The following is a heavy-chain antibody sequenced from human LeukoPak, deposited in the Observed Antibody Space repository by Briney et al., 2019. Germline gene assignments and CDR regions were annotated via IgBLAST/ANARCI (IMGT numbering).Heavy chain of an antibody. CDR1: GGTFSSYA. CDR2: IIPIFGTA. CDR3: AREPYSGSYYFDY. D-gene: IGHD1-26*01. J-gene: IGHJ4*02. V-gene: IGHV1-69*05. Sequence: SVKVSCKASGGTFSSYAISWVRQAPGQGLEWMGGIIPIFGTANYAQKFQGRVTMTRDTSTSTVYMELSSLRSEDTAVYYCAREPYSGSYYFDYWGQGTLVTVSS.